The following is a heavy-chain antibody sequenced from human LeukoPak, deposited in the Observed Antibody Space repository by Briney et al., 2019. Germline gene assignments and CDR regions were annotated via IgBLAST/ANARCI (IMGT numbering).Heavy chain of an antibody. D-gene: IGHD4-17*01. CDR2: INPSGGST. J-gene: IGHJ4*02. Sequence: ASVKVSCKASGYTFTSYYMHWVRQAPGQGLEWMGIINPSGGSTSYAQKFQGRVTMTRDTSTSTVYMELSSLRSEDTAVYYCAKKSLGDYFDYWGQGTLVTVSS. CDR1: GYTFTSYY. V-gene: IGHV1-46*01. CDR3: AKKSLGDYFDY.